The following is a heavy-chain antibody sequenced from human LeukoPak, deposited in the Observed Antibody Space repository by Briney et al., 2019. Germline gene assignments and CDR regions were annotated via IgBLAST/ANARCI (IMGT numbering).Heavy chain of an antibody. D-gene: IGHD5-12*01. Sequence: GGSLRLSCAASGFTFSSYAMSWVRQAPGKGLEWVSAISGSGGSTYYADSVKGRFTISRDNSKNTLYLQMNSLRAEDTAVYYCAKGFGYSGYYGALATFDYWGQGTLVTVSS. CDR1: GFTFSSYA. CDR2: ISGSGGST. CDR3: AKGFGYSGYYGALATFDY. V-gene: IGHV3-23*01. J-gene: IGHJ4*02.